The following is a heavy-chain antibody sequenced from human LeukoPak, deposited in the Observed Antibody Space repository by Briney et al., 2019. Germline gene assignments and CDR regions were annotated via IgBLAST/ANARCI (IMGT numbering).Heavy chain of an antibody. Sequence: SETLSLTCTVSGYSISSGYYWGWIRQPPGKGLEWIGSIYRSGSTYYNPSLKSRVTISVDTSKNQFSLKLSSVTAADTAVYYCARGGRRRFDYWGQGTLVTVSS. CDR2: IYRSGST. CDR1: GYSISSGYY. CDR3: ARGGRRRFDY. V-gene: IGHV4-38-2*02. J-gene: IGHJ4*02.